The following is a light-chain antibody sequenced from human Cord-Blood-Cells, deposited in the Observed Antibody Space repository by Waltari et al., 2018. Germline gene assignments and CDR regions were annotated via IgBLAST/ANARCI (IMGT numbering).Light chain of an antibody. Sequence: QSALTQPASVSGSPGQSITISCTGTSSDVGSYNLDSWYQQHPGKATKLMISQGSKRPSGVSNRFSGSKSGNTASLTISGLQAEDEADYYCCSYAGSSTWVFGGGTKLTVL. CDR3: CSYAGSSTWV. V-gene: IGLV2-23*01. J-gene: IGLJ3*02. CDR2: QGS. CDR1: SSDVGSYNL.